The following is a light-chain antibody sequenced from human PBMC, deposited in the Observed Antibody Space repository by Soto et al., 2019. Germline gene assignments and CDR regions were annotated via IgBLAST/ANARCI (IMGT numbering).Light chain of an antibody. Sequence: IVLTQSPAILSVSPGERATLSCRASQSISRGLAWYPQKPGQAPRLLISDASTRATGIPARFSGSGSGTEFTLTISSLQSEDFALYYCHQYNSWPPGTFGQGTK. CDR2: DAS. CDR1: QSISRG. J-gene: IGKJ2*01. CDR3: HQYNSWPPGT. V-gene: IGKV3-15*01.